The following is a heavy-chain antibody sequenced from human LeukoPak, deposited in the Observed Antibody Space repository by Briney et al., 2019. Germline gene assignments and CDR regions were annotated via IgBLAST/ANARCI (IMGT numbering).Heavy chain of an antibody. J-gene: IGHJ6*03. V-gene: IGHV5-51*01. D-gene: IGHD6-6*01. CDR3: ASSDYSSFPNPDFVYIDV. CDR1: GYSFTSYW. Sequence: GESLKISCKGSGYSFTSYWIGWVRQMPGKGLEWMGIIYPGDSDTRYSPSFQGQVTISADKSISTAYLQWSSLKASDTAMYYCASSDYSSFPNPDFVYIDVWGKGTTVTVSS. CDR2: IYPGDSDT.